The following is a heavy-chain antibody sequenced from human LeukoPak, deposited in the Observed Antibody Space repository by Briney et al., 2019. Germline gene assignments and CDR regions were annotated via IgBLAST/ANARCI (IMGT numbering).Heavy chain of an antibody. D-gene: IGHD3-3*01. CDR2: IYHSGST. CDR1: GGSISSGGYY. V-gene: IGHV4-30-2*01. Sequence: SQTLSLTCTVSGGSISSGGYYWSWIRQPPGKGLEWIGYIYHSGSTYYNPSLKSRVTISVDRSKNQFSLKLSSVTAADTAVYYCARPIQYYDFWSGYYFGYMDVWGKGTTVTVSS. J-gene: IGHJ6*03. CDR3: ARPIQYYDFWSGYYFGYMDV.